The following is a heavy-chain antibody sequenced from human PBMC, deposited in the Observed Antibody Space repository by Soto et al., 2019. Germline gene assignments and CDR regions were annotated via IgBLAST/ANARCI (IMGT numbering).Heavy chain of an antibody. CDR3: AKDRHPDGIWTFDD. CDR1: GFTLSSYT. CDR2: IFTGGTST. D-gene: IGHD3-9*01. V-gene: IGHV3-23*01. J-gene: IGHJ4*02. Sequence: PGGSLRLSCSASGFTLSSYTMSWVRLTPGKGLQWVSTIFTGGTSTVYADPVRGRFSISRDDSKNTLYLQMDNLRVDDTALYFCAKDRHPDGIWTFDDCGRGTLVTVSS.